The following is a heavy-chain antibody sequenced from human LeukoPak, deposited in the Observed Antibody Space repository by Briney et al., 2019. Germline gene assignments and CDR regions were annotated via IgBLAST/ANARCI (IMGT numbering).Heavy chain of an antibody. CDR2: FDPEDGET. J-gene: IGHJ4*02. Sequence: GASVKVSCKVSGYTLTELSMHWVRQAPVKGLQWMGGFDPEDGETIYAQKFQGRVTMTEDTSTDTAYMELSSLRSEDTAVYYCATARVDYYDSSGYLWGQGTLVIVSS. V-gene: IGHV1-24*01. D-gene: IGHD3-22*01. CDR3: ATARVDYYDSSGYL. CDR1: GYTLTELS.